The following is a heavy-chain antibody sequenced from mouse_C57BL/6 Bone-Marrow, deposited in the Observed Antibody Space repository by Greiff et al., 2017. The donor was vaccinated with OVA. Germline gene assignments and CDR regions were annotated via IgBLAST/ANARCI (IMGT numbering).Heavy chain of an antibody. Sequence: EVKLVESGGGLVQPGGSMKLSCVASGFTFSNYWMNWVRQSPEQGLEWVAQIRLKSDNYATHYAESVKGRFTISRYDSNNSVYRQMNNLRAEDTGIYDCTGGGYYWYYFDDWGQGTTLTVSS. V-gene: IGHV6-3*01. CDR3: TGGGYYWYYFDD. D-gene: IGHD2-3*01. CDR1: GFTFSNYW. J-gene: IGHJ2*01. CDR2: IRLKSDNYAT.